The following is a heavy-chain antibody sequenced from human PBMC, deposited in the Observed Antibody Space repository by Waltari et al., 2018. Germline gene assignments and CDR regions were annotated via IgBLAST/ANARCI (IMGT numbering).Heavy chain of an antibody. CDR3: ATVPGIATSGNDGIDI. CDR2: INWNGGST. D-gene: IGHD6-13*01. Sequence: EVQLVESGGGVVRPGGSLRLSCAASGFTFVDYGMFGVRQAPGKGLEGVSDINWNGGSTGYADSVKGRFTISRDSAKTSLYLQMNSLRAEDTALYYCATVPGIATSGNDGIDIWGQGTMVTVSS. V-gene: IGHV3-20*04. J-gene: IGHJ3*02. CDR1: GFTFVDYG.